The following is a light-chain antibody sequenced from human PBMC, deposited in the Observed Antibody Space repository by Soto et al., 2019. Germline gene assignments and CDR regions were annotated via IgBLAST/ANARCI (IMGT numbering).Light chain of an antibody. CDR1: QSISSW. CDR3: QQYNSYSRT. V-gene: IGKV1-5*01. CDR2: DAS. J-gene: IGKJ1*01. Sequence: DIQMTQSPSTLSASVGDRVTITCRASQSISSWLAWYQQKPGKAPKLRIYDASSLESGVPSRFSGSGSGTEFNLTISSLQPDDFATYYCQQYNSYSRTFGQGTKVEIK.